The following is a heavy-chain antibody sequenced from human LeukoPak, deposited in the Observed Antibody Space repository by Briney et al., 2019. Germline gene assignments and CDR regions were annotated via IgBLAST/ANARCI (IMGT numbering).Heavy chain of an antibody. V-gene: IGHV1-8*01. D-gene: IGHD3-22*01. J-gene: IGHJ6*02. CDR2: MNPNSGNT. Sequence: ASVKVSCKASGYTFTSYDINWVRQATGQGLEWMGWMNPNSGNTGYAQKFQGRVTMTRNTSISTAYMELCSLRSEDTAVYYCAWAQVGYYYDSSGWYGMDVWGQGTTVTVSS. CDR3: AWAQVGYYYDSSGWYGMDV. CDR1: GYTFTSYD.